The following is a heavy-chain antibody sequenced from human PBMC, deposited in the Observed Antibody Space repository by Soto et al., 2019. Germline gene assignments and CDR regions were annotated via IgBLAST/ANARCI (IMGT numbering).Heavy chain of an antibody. V-gene: IGHV1-8*01. CDR1: GYTFTSYD. D-gene: IGHD2-8*01. CDR3: ARVMGHYYGMDV. J-gene: IGHJ6*02. CDR2: MNPNSGNT. Sequence: GASVKVSCKASGYTFTSYDINWVRQATGQGLEWMGWMNPNSGNTGYAQKFQGRVTMTRNTSISTAYMELSSLRSEDTAVYYCARVMGHYYGMDVWGQGTTVTVSS.